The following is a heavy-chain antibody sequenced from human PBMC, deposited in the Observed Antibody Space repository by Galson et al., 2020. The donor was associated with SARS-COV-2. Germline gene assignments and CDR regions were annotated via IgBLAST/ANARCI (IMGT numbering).Heavy chain of an antibody. CDR2: MNLDGSDK. Sequence: GSLRLSCAASGFTFSNYWMIWVRQAPGKGLEWVANMNLDGSDKYYVDSVKGRFTISRDNAKNSLYLQLNSLGVEDTAVYYCARGSGRTLDYRGQGTLVTVSS. D-gene: IGHD3-10*01. CDR3: ARGSGRTLDY. V-gene: IGHV3-7*01. J-gene: IGHJ4*02. CDR1: GFTFSNYW.